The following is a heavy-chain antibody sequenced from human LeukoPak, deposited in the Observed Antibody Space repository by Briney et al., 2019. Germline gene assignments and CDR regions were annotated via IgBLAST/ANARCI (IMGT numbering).Heavy chain of an antibody. Sequence: SVKVSCKASGYTFTSYSISWVRQAPGQGLEWMGWISPYNGNTNYAPKLQGRLTMTTDTSTSTAYMELRSLRSDDTAVYYCARDRQCGYWGQGTLVTVSS. CDR1: GYTFTSYS. V-gene: IGHV1-18*01. CDR2: ISPYNGNT. D-gene: IGHD2-21*01. J-gene: IGHJ4*02. CDR3: ARDRQCGY.